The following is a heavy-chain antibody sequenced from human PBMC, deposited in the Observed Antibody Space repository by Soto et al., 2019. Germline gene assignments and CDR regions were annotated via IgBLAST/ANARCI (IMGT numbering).Heavy chain of an antibody. V-gene: IGHV1-46*01. D-gene: IGHD2-21*01. CDR2: INPNGGST. CDR1: GYIFTNYY. J-gene: IGHJ4*02. Sequence: QVRLVQSGAEVKKPGASVKVSCKASGYIFTNYYIHWVRQAPGQGLEWMAIINPNGGSTNCAQEFQGRITLTRDTSTSTVYMDLSSLTSEDTVVYYCAIGLYSGDKWGQGTLVTVSS. CDR3: AIGLYSGDK.